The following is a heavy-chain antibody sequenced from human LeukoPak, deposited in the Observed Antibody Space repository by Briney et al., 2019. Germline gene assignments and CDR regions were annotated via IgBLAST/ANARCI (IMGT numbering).Heavy chain of an antibody. V-gene: IGHV3-21*01. CDR1: GFTFSSYS. CDR2: ISSSSSYI. Sequence: PGGSLRLSCAASGFTFSSYSMNWVRQAPGKGLEWVSSISSSSSYIYYADSVKGRFTISRDNAKNSLYLQMNSLRAEDTAVYYCAREGLYGSGTIWFDPWGQGTLVTVSS. D-gene: IGHD3-10*01. CDR3: AREGLYGSGTIWFDP. J-gene: IGHJ5*02.